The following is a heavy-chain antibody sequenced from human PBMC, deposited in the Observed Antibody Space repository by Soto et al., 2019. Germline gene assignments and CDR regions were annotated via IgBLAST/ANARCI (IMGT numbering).Heavy chain of an antibody. CDR3: GRQCYTFRGVTVTGRDCEAFDI. V-gene: IGHV4-39*01. J-gene: IGHJ3*02. D-gene: IGHD3-16*02. CDR1: GGSISSSSYY. CDR2: MFSRGGS. Sequence: QVQLQESGPGLVKPSETLSLTCTVSGGSISSSSYYWGWLRQSPGKGLEWIGNMFSRGGSQYNPSLKSRVTLSVDTSKNRFSLELSSVTAADTAVYFCGRQCYTFRGVTVTGRDCEAFDIWGQGTLVTVSS.